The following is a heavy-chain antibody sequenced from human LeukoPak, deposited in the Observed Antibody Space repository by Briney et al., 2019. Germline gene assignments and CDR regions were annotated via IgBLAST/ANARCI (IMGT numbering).Heavy chain of an antibody. CDR2: IKQDGSEK. V-gene: IGHV3-7*01. Sequence: GGSLRLSCAASGFTFSSYWMSWVRQAPGKGLEWVANIKQDGSEKYYVDSVKGRFTISRDNAKNSLYLQMNSLRAEGTAVYYCARDRSCSSTSCTMLGYYYYYGMDVWGQGTTVTVSS. J-gene: IGHJ6*02. CDR3: ARDRSCSSTSCTMLGYYYYYGMDV. CDR1: GFTFSSYW. D-gene: IGHD2-2*01.